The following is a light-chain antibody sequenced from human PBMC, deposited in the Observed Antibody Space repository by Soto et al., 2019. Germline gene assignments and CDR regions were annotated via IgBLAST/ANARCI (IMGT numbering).Light chain of an antibody. CDR1: QSVFSS. CDR3: HERGNWAFT. CDR2: DAS. V-gene: IGKV3-11*01. J-gene: IGKJ4*02. Sequence: EIVLTQSPVTLSLSPGERATLSCRASQSVFSSLAWYQQEPGQAPRLLIYDASTRATAILARSRGSGSGTDFTLTINSLEPEYFAIYYCHERGNWAFTFGGGTKVEIK.